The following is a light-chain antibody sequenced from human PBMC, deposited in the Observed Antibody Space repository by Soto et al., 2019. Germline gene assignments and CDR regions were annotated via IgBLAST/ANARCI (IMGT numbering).Light chain of an antibody. V-gene: IGLV2-14*01. Sequence: QSVLTQPASVSGSPGQSSTMSCSGTSSDVGGYKYVSWYQHHPGKAPELMIYEVTNRPSGVSNRSAGSKSANTAALTISGRQAEDEADYYCSSYTRSSTYVFVPGTKLTVL. CDR2: EVT. J-gene: IGLJ1*01. CDR1: SSDVGGYKY. CDR3: SSYTRSSTYV.